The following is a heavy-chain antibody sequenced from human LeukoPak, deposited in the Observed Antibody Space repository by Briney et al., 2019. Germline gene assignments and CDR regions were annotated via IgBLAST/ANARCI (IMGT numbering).Heavy chain of an antibody. D-gene: IGHD1-14*01. V-gene: IGHV1-2*02. CDR1: GYTFSGYS. Sequence: ASVKVSCKASGYTFSGYSMHWVRQAPGQGLEWMGWINPDSGGTKYAQKFQDRVTMTSDTSISTAYMELSRLRSDDTAVYYCARDHLLFRQPPNWFDPWGQGTLVTVSS. CDR3: ARDHLLFRQPPNWFDP. J-gene: IGHJ5*02. CDR2: INPDSGGT.